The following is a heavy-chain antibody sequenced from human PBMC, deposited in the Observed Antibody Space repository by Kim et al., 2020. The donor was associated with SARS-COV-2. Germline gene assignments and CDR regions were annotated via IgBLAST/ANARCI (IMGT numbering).Heavy chain of an antibody. CDR1: SGSISSYY. Sequence: SETLSLTCTVSSGSISSYYLTGIRQPPGKGLEWFVYIYYNGKTNYNPSLKIRVTISVDTSKNQFSLKLSSVTAADTAVYFCASSSVPLYYFDYWGHG. V-gene: IGHV4-59*01. CDR2: IYYNGKT. J-gene: IGHJ4*03. CDR3: ASSSVPLYYFDY. D-gene: IGHD3-22*01.